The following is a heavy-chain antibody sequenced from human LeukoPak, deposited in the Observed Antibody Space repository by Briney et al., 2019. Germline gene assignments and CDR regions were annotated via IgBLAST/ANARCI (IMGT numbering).Heavy chain of an antibody. Sequence: GGSLRLSCAASGFTFSRDSMNWVRQAPGKGLEWVSYINTGGSPIYYADSVRGRFTISRGNAKNSLYLQMNSLRAEDTAVYYCVRDNPRCCGVIPANIDDYWGQGTLVTVSS. CDR2: INTGGSPI. CDR3: VRDNPRCCGVIPANIDDY. D-gene: IGHD2-21*01. V-gene: IGHV3-48*01. J-gene: IGHJ4*02. CDR1: GFTFSRDS.